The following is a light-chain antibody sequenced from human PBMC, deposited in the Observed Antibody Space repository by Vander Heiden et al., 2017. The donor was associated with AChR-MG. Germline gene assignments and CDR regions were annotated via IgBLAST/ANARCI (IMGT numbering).Light chain of an antibody. V-gene: IGLV2-8*01. J-gene: IGLJ2*01. CDR2: EVS. CDR1: SSDVGGYNY. Sequence: QSALTQPPSASGSPGQSVTISCPGTSSDVGGYNYVSWYQQHPGKAPKLMMYEVSKRPSGVPDRFSGSKSGNTASLTVSGLQAEDEADYYCSSYAGSNILVVFGGGTKLTVL. CDR3: SSYAGSNILVV.